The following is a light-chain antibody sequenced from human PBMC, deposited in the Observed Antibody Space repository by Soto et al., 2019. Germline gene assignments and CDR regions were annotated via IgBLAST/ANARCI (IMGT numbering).Light chain of an antibody. V-gene: IGLV1-40*01. CDR2: DNT. CDR3: QSYDTSLRAYV. CDR1: SSNIGAGHD. Sequence: QCVLTQPPSVSGAPGQRVTISCTWSSSNIGAGHDLHWYQQLPGTAPKLLIYDNTNRPSGVPDRFSGSKSGTSASLAITGLQAEDEADYYCQSYDTSLRAYVFGTGTKVTV. J-gene: IGLJ1*01.